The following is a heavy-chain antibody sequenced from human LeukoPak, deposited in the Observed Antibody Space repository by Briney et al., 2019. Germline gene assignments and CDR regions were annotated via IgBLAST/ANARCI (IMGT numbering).Heavy chain of an antibody. V-gene: IGHV3-23*01. CDR2: FGGSAGNT. CDR3: AKDFWGMTTVTTFDY. J-gene: IGHJ4*02. D-gene: IGHD4-17*01. Sequence: TGRSLRLSCAASGFPFSSYAMSWVRQAPGKGLEWVSGFGGSAGNTYYADSVKGRFTISRDTSKSTPYLQMNTLRVEDTAVYYCAKDFWGMTTVTTFDYWGQGTLVTVSS. CDR1: GFPFSSYA.